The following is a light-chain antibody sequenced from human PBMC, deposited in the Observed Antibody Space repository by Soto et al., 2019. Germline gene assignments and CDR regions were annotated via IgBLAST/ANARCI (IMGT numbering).Light chain of an antibody. CDR1: QDISNY. J-gene: IGKJ3*01. CDR2: DAS. V-gene: IGKV1-33*01. Sequence: DIQMTQSPSSLSASVGDRVTITCQASQDISNYLNWYQQKPGKAPKLLIYDASNLETGVPSRFSGSGSGTDFTFTISSLQPEDIATYYCQQYDNLRFGPGTKVDIK. CDR3: QQYDNLR.